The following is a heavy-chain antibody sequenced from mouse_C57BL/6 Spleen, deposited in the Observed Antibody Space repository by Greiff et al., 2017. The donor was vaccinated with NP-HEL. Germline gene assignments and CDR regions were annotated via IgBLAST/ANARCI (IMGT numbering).Heavy chain of an antibody. CDR3: ARSGSSDYYGSSLYFDV. CDR2: INPNYGTT. V-gene: IGHV1-39*01. Sequence: VQLQQSGPELVKPGASVKISCKASGYSFTDYNMNWVKQSNGKSLEWIGVINPNYGTTSYNQKFKGKATLTVDQSSSTAYMQLNSLTSEDSAVYYCARSGSSDYYGSSLYFDVWGTGTTVTVSS. D-gene: IGHD1-1*01. CDR1: GYSFTDYN. J-gene: IGHJ1*03.